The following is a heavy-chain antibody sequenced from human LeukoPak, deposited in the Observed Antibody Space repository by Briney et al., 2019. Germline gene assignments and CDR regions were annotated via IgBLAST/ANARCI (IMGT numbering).Heavy chain of an antibody. CDR3: TRQRRGSYYAFES. J-gene: IGHJ4*02. D-gene: IGHD3-10*01. CDR2: VTSSGSST. V-gene: IGHV3-11*01. Sequence: GGSLRLSCAASGFSISDYYMSCICQSPGEGAEWSSYVTSSGSSTKYADSVKGRFTISRDNAKNSVALQMNSLRAEDTAVYYCTRQRRGSYYAFESWGQGTLVTVSS. CDR1: GFSISDYY.